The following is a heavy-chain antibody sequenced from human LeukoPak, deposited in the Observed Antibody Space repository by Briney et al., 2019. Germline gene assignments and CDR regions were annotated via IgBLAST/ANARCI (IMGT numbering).Heavy chain of an antibody. J-gene: IGHJ4*02. V-gene: IGHV1-69*05. CDR1: GGTFSSYT. CDR3: ARGSTIFGVVILGY. D-gene: IGHD3-3*01. Sequence: SVKVSCKASGGTFSSYTISWVRQAPGQGLKWMGRIIPIFGTANYAQKFQGRVTITTDESTSTAYMELSSLRSEDTAVYYCARGSTIFGVVILGYWGQGTLVTVSS. CDR2: IIPIFGTA.